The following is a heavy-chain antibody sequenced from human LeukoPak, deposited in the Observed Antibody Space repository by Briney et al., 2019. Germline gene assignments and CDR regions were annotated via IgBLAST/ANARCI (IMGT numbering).Heavy chain of an antibody. J-gene: IGHJ4*02. CDR3: ARDAGTVTTPFDY. Sequence: SETLSLTCAVSGYSISSGYYWGWIRQPPGKGLEWIGSIYHTGSTYYNPSLKSRVTISVDTSKNQFSLNLSSVTAADTAVYYCARDAGTVTTPFDYWGQGPLVTVSS. V-gene: IGHV4-38-2*02. CDR1: GYSISSGYY. D-gene: IGHD4-17*01. CDR2: IYHTGST.